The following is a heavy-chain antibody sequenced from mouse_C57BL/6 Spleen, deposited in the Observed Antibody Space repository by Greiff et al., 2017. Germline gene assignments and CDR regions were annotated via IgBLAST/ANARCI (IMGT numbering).Heavy chain of an antibody. D-gene: IGHD1-1*01. J-gene: IGHJ3*01. CDR1: GYSITSGYY. Sequence: DVKLQESGPGLVKPSQSLSLTCSVTGYSITSGYYWNWIRQFPGNKLEWMGYISYDGSNNYNPSLKNRISITRDTSKNQFFLKLNSVTTEDTATYYCARAGDYYGSSYWFAYWGQGTLVTVSA. CDR3: ARAGDYYGSSYWFAY. CDR2: ISYDGSN. V-gene: IGHV3-6*01.